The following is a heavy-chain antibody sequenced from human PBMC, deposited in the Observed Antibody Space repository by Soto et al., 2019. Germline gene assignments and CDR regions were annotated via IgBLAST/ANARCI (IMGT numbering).Heavy chain of an antibody. CDR3: AKDLGSSWELLTMGDYYYGMDV. Sequence: PGGSLRLSCAASGFTFSSYGMHWVRQAPGKGLEWVAVISYDGSNKYYADSVKGRFTISRDNSKNTLYLQMNSLGAEDTAVYYCAKDLGSSWELLTMGDYYYGMDVWGQGTTVTVSS. V-gene: IGHV3-30*18. D-gene: IGHD1-26*01. CDR1: GFTFSSYG. CDR2: ISYDGSNK. J-gene: IGHJ6*02.